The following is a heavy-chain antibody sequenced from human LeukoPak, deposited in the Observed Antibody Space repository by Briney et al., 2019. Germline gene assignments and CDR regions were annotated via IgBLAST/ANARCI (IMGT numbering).Heavy chain of an antibody. CDR1: SYTFTNYA. D-gene: IGHD3-3*01. CDR2: ISAYKGNT. CDR3: ARGLEWLTRRHTWFDP. J-gene: IGHJ5*02. V-gene: IGHV1-18*01. Sequence: ASVKVSCKASSYTFTNYAFTWVRQAPGQGLEWMGWISAYKGNTNYAQKLQGRVTMTTDTSTSTAYMELRSLRSDDTAVYYCARGLEWLTRRHTWFDPWGQGTLVTVSS.